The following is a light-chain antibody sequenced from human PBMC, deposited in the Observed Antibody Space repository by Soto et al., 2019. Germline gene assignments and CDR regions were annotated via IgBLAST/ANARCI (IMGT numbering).Light chain of an antibody. CDR2: DNS. J-gene: IGLJ3*02. CDR1: NSNIGNNY. Sequence: QSVLTQPPSVSAAPGQKVTISCSGSNSNIGNNYVSWYQQLPGTAPKLLIYDNSKRPSGIPDRFSGSKSGASATLDISGLQTGDGADYYCAAWDDSLNGPVFGGGTKLTVL. CDR3: AAWDDSLNGPV. V-gene: IGLV1-51*01.